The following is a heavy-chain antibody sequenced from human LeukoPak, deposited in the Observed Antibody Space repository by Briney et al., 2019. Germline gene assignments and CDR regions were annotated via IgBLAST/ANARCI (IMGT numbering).Heavy chain of an antibody. V-gene: IGHV3-23*01. Sequence: PGGSLRLSCAASGFTFSSYGMSWVRQAPGKGLEWVSAISGSGGSTYYTDSVKGRFTISRDNSKNTLYLQMNSLRAEDTAVYYCAKVGSSGWYRDWGQGTLVTVSS. D-gene: IGHD6-19*01. J-gene: IGHJ4*02. CDR2: ISGSGGST. CDR1: GFTFSSYG. CDR3: AKVGSSGWYRD.